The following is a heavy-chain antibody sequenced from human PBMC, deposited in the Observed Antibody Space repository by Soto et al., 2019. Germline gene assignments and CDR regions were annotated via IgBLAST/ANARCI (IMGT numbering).Heavy chain of an antibody. CDR1: GVTFSRYA. CDR3: ALGPDIVVVPADIPYYYYGMDV. J-gene: IGHJ6*02. CDR2: IIPIFGTA. V-gene: IGHV1-69*13. Sequence: SSVKVSCKASGVTFSRYAISWVRQAPGQGLEWMGGIIPIFGTANYAQKFQGRVTITADESTSTAYMELSSLRSEDTDVYYCALGPDIVVVPADIPYYYYGMDVWGQGTTVTVSS. D-gene: IGHD2-2*02.